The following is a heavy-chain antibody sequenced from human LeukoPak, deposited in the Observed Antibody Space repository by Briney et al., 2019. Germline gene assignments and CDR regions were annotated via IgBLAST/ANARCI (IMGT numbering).Heavy chain of an antibody. CDR1: GGSISSSNW. D-gene: IGHD2-15*01. CDR3: ASRVVVPKRGAFDI. V-gene: IGHV4-4*02. Sequence: PSGTLSLTCAVSGGSISSSNWWSWVRQPPGKGLEWIGEIYHSGSTNYNPSLKSRVTISVDKSKNQFSLKLSSVTAADTAVYYCASRVVVPKRGAFDIWGQGTMVTVSS. CDR2: IYHSGST. J-gene: IGHJ3*02.